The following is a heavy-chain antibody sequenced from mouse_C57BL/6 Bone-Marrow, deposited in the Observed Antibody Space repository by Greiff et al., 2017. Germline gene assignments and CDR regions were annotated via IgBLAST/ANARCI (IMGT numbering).Heavy chain of an antibody. D-gene: IGHD4-1*01. J-gene: IGHJ2*01. CDR1: GYTFTSYW. Sequence: VKLQQPGAELVKPGASVKMSCKASGYTFTSYWITWVKQRPGQGLEWIGDIYPTSGRTNYNEKFKSKAILTVDTSSSTAYMQLSSLTSEDSAVFYCARSGPLGRSFDDWGQGTTLTVSS. CDR2: IYPTSGRT. V-gene: IGHV1-55*01. CDR3: ARSGPLGRSFDD.